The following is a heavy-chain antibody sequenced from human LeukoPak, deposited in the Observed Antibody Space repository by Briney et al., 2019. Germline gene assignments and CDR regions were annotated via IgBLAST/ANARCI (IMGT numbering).Heavy chain of an antibody. CDR1: GGSISSSSYY. CDR3: ARSSGKWSGDYYYHYMDV. J-gene: IGHJ6*03. Sequence: SETLSLTCTVSGGSISSSSYYWGWIRQPPGKGLEWIGIIYCSGSTYYNPSLESRVTMSLDTSKNQFSLKLSSVTAADTAVYYCARSSGKWSGDYYYHYMDVWGRGTTVTISS. CDR2: IYCSGST. D-gene: IGHD3-3*01. V-gene: IGHV4-39*07.